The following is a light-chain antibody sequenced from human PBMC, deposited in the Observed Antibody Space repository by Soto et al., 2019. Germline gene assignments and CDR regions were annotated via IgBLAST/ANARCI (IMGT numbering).Light chain of an antibody. CDR1: QGIRSD. CDR2: AAS. J-gene: IGKJ4*01. V-gene: IGKV1-6*01. Sequence: IQMTQSPSTLSASVGDRVTITCRASQGIRSDLGWYQQRPGEAPKVLIYAASSLQSGVPSRFSGSGSGTDFTLTISSLQPEDFATYYCLQDHNYPLTFGGGTKVDIK. CDR3: LQDHNYPLT.